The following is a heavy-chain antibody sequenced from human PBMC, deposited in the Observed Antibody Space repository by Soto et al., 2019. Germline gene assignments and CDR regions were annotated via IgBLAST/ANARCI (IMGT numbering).Heavy chain of an antibody. CDR3: ASRERVDAFDI. V-gene: IGHV1-69*01. J-gene: IGHJ3*02. D-gene: IGHD1-26*01. CDR1: GGTLISNA. Sequence: QVQLVQSGAEVKKPGSSVKVSCKASGGTLISNAISWVRQAPGQGLEWMGGIIPILGSANYAQKFQDRVTITAEESTSTTYMELNSLRSEDAAVYYGASRERVDAFDIWGQGTMVTVSS. CDR2: IIPILGSA.